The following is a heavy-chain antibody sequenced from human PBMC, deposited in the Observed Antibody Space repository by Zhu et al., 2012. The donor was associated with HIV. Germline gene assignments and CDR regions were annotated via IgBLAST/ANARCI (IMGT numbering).Heavy chain of an antibody. CDR2: SIVVGPP. J-gene: IGHJ4*01. D-gene: IGHD2-21*01. CDR3: ARTGDDNHHASFDI. Sequence: QVQLQGSGPGLVKPSETLSLTCDVSGSSINTPNYWGWIRQPPGKGWNGLRISIVVGPPTTTPSLRSRATISLDTSKNVFFLTLNSVTAADTAIYYCARTGDDNHHASFDIWDQGTLITVSS. CDR1: GSSINTPNY. V-gene: IGHV4-38-2*01.